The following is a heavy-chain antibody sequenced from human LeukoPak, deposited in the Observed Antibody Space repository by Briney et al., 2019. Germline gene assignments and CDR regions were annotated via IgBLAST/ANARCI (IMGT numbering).Heavy chain of an antibody. CDR1: GFTFSSYG. CDR2: IRYDGSNK. V-gene: IGHV3-30*02. CDR3: AKDYYDSSGYYDY. J-gene: IGHJ4*02. D-gene: IGHD3-22*01. Sequence: GGSLRLSCAASGFTFSSYGMHWVRQAPGKGLEWVAFIRYDGSNKYYADSVRGRFTISRDNSKNTLYLQMNSLRAEDTAVYYCAKDYYDSSGYYDYWGQGTLVTVSS.